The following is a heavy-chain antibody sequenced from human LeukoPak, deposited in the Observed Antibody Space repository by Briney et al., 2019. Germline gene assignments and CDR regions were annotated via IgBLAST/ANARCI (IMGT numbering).Heavy chain of an antibody. J-gene: IGHJ4*02. CDR3: AKGDYKILTGYYSLLDY. D-gene: IGHD3-9*01. Sequence: GGSLRLSCTASGFTFTTYAMSWVRQAPGKGLEWVSGIGGSGESTYYADSVEGRFTISRDNSKNTVYLQMNSLRAEDTAVYYCAKGDYKILTGYYSLLDYWGQGTLVTVSS. CDR1: GFTFTTYA. V-gene: IGHV3-23*01. CDR2: IGGSGEST.